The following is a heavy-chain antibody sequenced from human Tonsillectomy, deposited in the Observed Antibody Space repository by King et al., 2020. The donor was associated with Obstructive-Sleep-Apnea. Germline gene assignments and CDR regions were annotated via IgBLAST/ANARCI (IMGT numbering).Heavy chain of an antibody. CDR1: GFTFSSYA. V-gene: IGHV3-23*04. J-gene: IGHJ4*02. CDR2: ISGSGGST. CDR3: AKPPRYYYDTRGYFAY. D-gene: IGHD3-22*01. Sequence: VQLVESGGGLVQPGGSLRLSCAASGFTFSSYAMSWVRQAPGKGLEWVSAISGSGGSTYYADSVKGRFTISRDNSKNTLYLQMNSLRAEDTAVYYCAKPPRYYYDTRGYFAYWGQGTLVTVSS.